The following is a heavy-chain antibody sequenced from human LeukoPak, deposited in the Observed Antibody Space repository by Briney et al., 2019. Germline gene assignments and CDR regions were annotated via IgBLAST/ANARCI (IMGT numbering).Heavy chain of an antibody. V-gene: IGHV1-2*02. Sequence: ASVKVSCKPSGYTFTGYFMHWVRQAPGQGLEWMGWINPNSGGTNYAQKFQGRVTMTRDTPISTAYIDLSRLTSDDTAVYYCARGSDGDYVGAATFQHWGQGTLVTVSS. CDR2: INPNSGGT. D-gene: IGHD4-17*01. CDR1: GYTFTGYF. CDR3: ARGSDGDYVGAATFQH. J-gene: IGHJ1*01.